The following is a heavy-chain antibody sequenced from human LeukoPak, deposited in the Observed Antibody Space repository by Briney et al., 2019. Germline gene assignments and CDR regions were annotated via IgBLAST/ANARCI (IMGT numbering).Heavy chain of an antibody. J-gene: IGHJ6*03. CDR1: GGSISSYY. D-gene: IGHD2-2*01. V-gene: IGHV4-4*07. CDR3: ARGPAMNYYYYMDV. Sequence: SETLSLTCTVSGGSISSYYWNWIRQPAGKGLEWIGRIYTSGSTMFNPSLKSRVTMSVDMSKNQFSLNLSSVTAADTAVYYCARGPAMNYYYYMDVWGKGTTVTISS. CDR2: IYTSGST.